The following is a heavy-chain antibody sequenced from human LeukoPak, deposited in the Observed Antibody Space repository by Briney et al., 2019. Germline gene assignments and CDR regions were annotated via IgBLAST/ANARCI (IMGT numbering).Heavy chain of an antibody. D-gene: IGHD3-3*01. J-gene: IGHJ5*02. CDR1: GFTFSSYS. V-gene: IGHV3-21*06. CDR2: ISSSSSYI. Sequence: GSLRLSCAASGFTFSSYSMNWVRQAPGKGLEWVSFISSSSSYIYYAGSVKGRFTISRDNAKNSLYLQMNSLRAEDTAVYYCTRDLSDFGVKDENWFDPWGQGTLVTVSS. CDR3: TRDLSDFGVKDENWFDP.